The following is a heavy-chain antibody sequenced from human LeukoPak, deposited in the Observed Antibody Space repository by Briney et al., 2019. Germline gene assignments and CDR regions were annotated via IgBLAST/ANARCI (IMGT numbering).Heavy chain of an antibody. CDR1: GGSISSYY. D-gene: IGHD3-3*01. CDR2: IYTSGST. Sequence: SETLSLTCTVSGGSISSYYWSWIRQPAGKGLEWIGRIYTSGSTNYNPSLKSRVTMSVDTSKNQFSLKLSSVTAADTAVYYCAREPVRGEFWSGYCDYWGQGTLVTVSS. J-gene: IGHJ4*02. CDR3: AREPVRGEFWSGYCDY. V-gene: IGHV4-4*07.